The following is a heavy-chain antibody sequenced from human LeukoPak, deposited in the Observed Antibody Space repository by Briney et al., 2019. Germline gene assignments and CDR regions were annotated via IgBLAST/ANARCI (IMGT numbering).Heavy chain of an antibody. CDR3: ARDRVDTAMVTLFDY. D-gene: IGHD5-18*01. CDR2: ISAYNGNT. J-gene: IGHJ4*02. CDR1: GYTFTSYG. Sequence: ASVRVSCKASGYTFTSYGISWVRQAPGQGLEWMGWISAYNGNTNYAQKLQGRVTMTTDTSTSTAYMELRSLRSDDTAVYYCARDRVDTAMVTLFDYWGQGTLVTVSS. V-gene: IGHV1-18*01.